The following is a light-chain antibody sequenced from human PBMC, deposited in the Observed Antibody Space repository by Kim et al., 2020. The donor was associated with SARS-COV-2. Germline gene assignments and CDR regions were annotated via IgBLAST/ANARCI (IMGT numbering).Light chain of an antibody. J-gene: IGKJ4*01. CDR1: QSVRRSY. Sequence: SPGEGATPSCRASQSVRRSYLAWYQQKPGQAPRLLMYGASSRANGVPDRFSGSGSGTVFTLTISRLEPDDFAVYYCQQYDNSLLTFGGGTKVEIK. CDR2: GAS. CDR3: QQYDNSLLT. V-gene: IGKV3-20*01.